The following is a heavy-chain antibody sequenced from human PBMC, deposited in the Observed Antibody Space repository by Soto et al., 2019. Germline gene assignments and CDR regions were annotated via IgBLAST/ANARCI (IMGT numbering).Heavy chain of an antibody. Sequence: GGSLRLSCAASGFTFDDYTMHWVRQAPGKGLEWVSLISWDGGSTYYADSVKGRFTISRDNSKNSLYLQMNSLRTEDTALYYCAKDVGNYVYYGMDVWGQGTTVTVSS. CDR2: ISWDGGST. CDR1: GFTFDDYT. V-gene: IGHV3-43*01. D-gene: IGHD1-26*01. CDR3: AKDVGNYVYYGMDV. J-gene: IGHJ6*02.